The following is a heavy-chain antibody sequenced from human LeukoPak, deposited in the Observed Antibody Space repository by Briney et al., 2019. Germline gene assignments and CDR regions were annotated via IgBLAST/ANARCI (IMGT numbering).Heavy chain of an antibody. CDR3: ARSYTYDILSGLPGY. CDR2: ISATSSTI. D-gene: IGHD3-9*01. Sequence: GGSLRLSCAASGFTFSSFSMGWVRQAPGKGLEWVSYISATSSTIYYADSVKGRFTISRDNAKNSLYLQMNSLRDEDTAVYYCARSYTYDILSGLPGYWGQGTLVTVSS. V-gene: IGHV3-48*02. CDR1: GFTFSSFS. J-gene: IGHJ4*02.